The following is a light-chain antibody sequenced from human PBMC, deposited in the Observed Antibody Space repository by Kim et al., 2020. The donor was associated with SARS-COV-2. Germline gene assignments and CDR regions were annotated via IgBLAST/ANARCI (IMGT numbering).Light chain of an antibody. CDR3: QKYNTAQYT. J-gene: IGKJ2*01. CDR2: AAS. CDR1: QRISNF. V-gene: IGKV1-39*01. Sequence: SALVGNIVTITCRGSQRISNFLCWYQQQPGNAPILLIDAASWLQGGVPTSFSGSGSGTDFTLTISRLHPEDVANYYCQKYNTAQYTFGQGTKLEI.